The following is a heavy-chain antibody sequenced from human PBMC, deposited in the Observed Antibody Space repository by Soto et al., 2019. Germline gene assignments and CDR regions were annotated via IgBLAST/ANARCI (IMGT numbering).Heavy chain of an antibody. CDR2: MQPSTWRT. J-gene: IGHJ5*01. CDR1: GYSFTSLD. CDR3: GGGVGGGVHS. V-gene: IGHV1-8*01. Sequence: ASVKGSCKASGYSFTSLDINWVRQTAGQGLEWMGWMQPSTWRTGYAQKFQGRVPMPRNPPKTPPNMGLTPLTSDDTAFYSCGGGVGGGVHSGGQEPLVPVP. D-gene: IGHD3-16*01.